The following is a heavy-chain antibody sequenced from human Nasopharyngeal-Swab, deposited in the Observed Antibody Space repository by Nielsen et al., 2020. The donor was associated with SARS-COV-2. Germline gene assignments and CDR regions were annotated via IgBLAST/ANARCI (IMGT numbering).Heavy chain of an antibody. CDR3: ARDLGSYLDY. J-gene: IGHJ4*02. CDR2: ISSSSSYI. CDR1: GFTFSNYS. Sequence: GGSLRLSCAASGFTFSNYSMNWVRQAPGKGLEWVSSISSSSSYIYYADSVKGRFTISRDNSKNTLYLQMNSLRAEDTAVYYCARDLGSYLDYWGQGTLVTVSS. V-gene: IGHV3-21*01. D-gene: IGHD3-10*01.